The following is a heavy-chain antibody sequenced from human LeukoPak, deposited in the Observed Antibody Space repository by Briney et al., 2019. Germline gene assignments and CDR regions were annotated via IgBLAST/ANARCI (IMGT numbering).Heavy chain of an antibody. CDR3: ARGDWAPFDY. V-gene: IGHV3-7*01. Sequence: GGSLRLSCVASGFTFSDYWMNWVRQAPGKGLEWVANIDQDGSSKYYLDSVKGRFTISRDNAKNSLYLQINNLGAEDTAVYFCARGDWAPFDYWGQGSLLTVSS. J-gene: IGHJ4*02. CDR2: IDQDGSSK. CDR1: GFTFSDYW. D-gene: IGHD2-21*02.